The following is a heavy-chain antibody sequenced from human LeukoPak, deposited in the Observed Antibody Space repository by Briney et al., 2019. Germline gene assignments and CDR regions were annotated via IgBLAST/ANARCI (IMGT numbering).Heavy chain of an antibody. CDR1: GFTFSSYS. J-gene: IGHJ5*02. D-gene: IGHD3-3*01. V-gene: IGHV3-21*01. Sequence: GGSLRLSCAASGFTFSSYSMNWVRQAPGKGLEWVSSISSSSSYIYYADSVKGRFTISRDNAKNSLYLQMNSLRAEDTAVYYCASMVRFLEWLFWFDPWGQGTLVTVSS. CDR2: ISSSSSYI. CDR3: ASMVRFLEWLFWFDP.